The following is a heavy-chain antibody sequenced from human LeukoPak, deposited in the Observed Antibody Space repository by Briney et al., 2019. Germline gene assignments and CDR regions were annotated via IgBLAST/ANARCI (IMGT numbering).Heavy chain of an antibody. V-gene: IGHV3-48*03. J-gene: IGHJ6*03. D-gene: IGHD3-10*01. Sequence: PGGSLRLSCAASGFTFSSYEMNWVRQAPGKGLEWVSYISSSGSTIYYADSVKGRFTISRDNAKNSLYLQMNSLRAEDTAVYYCARSAKWGVNSGYYMDVWGKGTTVTISS. CDR3: ARSAKWGVNSGYYMDV. CDR1: GFTFSSYE. CDR2: ISSSGSTI.